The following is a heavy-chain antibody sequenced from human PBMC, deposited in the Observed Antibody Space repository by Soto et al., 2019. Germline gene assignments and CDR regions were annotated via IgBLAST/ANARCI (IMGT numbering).Heavy chain of an antibody. CDR1: GFSLSSYV. Sequence: GGSLRLSCAASGFSLSSYVVSWVRQAPGKGLEWVSDISGSGDNIFYADSVKGRFTISRDNSKNTLYLQMNSLRAEDTALYYCAKRSNPFDCWGQGTLVTVSS. J-gene: IGHJ4*02. CDR3: AKRSNPFDC. CDR2: ISGSGDNI. V-gene: IGHV3-23*01.